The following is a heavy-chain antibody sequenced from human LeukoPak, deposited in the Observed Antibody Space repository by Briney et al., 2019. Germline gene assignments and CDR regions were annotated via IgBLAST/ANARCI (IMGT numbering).Heavy chain of an antibody. CDR3: ARDSSYYDILTGYLPHTRTLDY. CDR2: ISSSSSYI. J-gene: IGHJ4*02. Sequence: GGSLRLSCAASGFTFSSYSMNWVRQAPGKGLEWVSSISSSSSYIYYADSVKGRFTISRDNAKNSLYLQMNSLRAKDTAVYYCARDSSYYDILTGYLPHTRTLDYWGQGTLVTVSS. D-gene: IGHD3-9*01. V-gene: IGHV3-21*01. CDR1: GFTFSSYS.